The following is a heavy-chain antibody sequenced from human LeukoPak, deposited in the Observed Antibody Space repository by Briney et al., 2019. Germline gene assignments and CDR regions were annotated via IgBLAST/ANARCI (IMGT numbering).Heavy chain of an antibody. Sequence: PGGSLRLSCEASGFAFSSFGMHWVRQAPGKGLEWVAFIRYDGSDKYYGDSVKGRFTISRDNSNNTLFLQMNSLRAEDTSTYYCASATFSNWFYFDHWGQGTLVTVSS. CDR2: IRYDGSDK. V-gene: IGHV3-30*02. D-gene: IGHD6-13*01. CDR1: GFAFSSFG. J-gene: IGHJ4*02. CDR3: ASATFSNWFYFDH.